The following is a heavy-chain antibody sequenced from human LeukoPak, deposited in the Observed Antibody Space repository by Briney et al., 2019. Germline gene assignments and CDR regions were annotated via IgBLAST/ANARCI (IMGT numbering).Heavy chain of an antibody. J-gene: IGHJ4*02. CDR1: GGSFSGYN. D-gene: IGHD6-19*01. V-gene: IGHV4-34*01. Sequence: SETLSLTCAVYGGSFSGYNWNWIRQPPGKGLEWIGEISHSGTSNYNPALKSRVTISVDTSKNQFSLKLSSVTAADTAVYYCARGLGAMAGTPDYWGQGTLVTVSS. CDR3: ARGLGAMAGTPDY. CDR2: ISHSGTS.